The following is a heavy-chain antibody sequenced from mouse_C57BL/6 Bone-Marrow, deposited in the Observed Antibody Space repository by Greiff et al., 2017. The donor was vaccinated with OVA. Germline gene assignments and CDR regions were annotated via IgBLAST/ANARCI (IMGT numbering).Heavy chain of an antibody. CDR2: INPNNGGT. CDR3: ARSYYYGSSSLYAMDY. V-gene: IGHV1-18*01. CDR1: GYTFTDYN. Sequence: VQLQQSGPELVKPGASVKIPCKASGYTFTDYNMAWVKQSHGKSLEWIGDINPNNGGTIYNQKFKGKATLTVDKSSSTAYMELRSLTSEDTAVYYCARSYYYGSSSLYAMDYWGQGTSVTVSS. J-gene: IGHJ4*01. D-gene: IGHD1-1*01.